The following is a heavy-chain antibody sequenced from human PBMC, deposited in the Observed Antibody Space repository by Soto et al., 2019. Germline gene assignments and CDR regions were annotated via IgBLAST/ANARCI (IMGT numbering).Heavy chain of an antibody. V-gene: IGHV1-69*13. J-gene: IGHJ6*02. CDR2: IIPIFGTA. Sequence: SLNGSCKASVGTFSSYAISWVRQEPGQGLEWMGGIIPIFGTANYAQKFQGRVTITADESTSTAYMELSSLRSEDTAVYYCATRKDIVVVPAAGIYCRYGMDVWGQGTTVTVSS. CDR1: VGTFSSYA. CDR3: ATRKDIVVVPAAGIYCRYGMDV. D-gene: IGHD2-2*01.